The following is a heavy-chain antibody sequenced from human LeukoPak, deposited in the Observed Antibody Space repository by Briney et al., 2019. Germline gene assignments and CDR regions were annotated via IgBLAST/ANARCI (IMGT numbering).Heavy chain of an antibody. CDR3: ARDSLGATPYNWFDP. CDR2: IYYSGST. D-gene: IGHD1-26*01. Sequence: SETLSLTCTVSGGSIGSYYWSWIRQPPGKGLEWIGYIYYSGSTDYNPSLKSRVTISVDTSKNQFSLNLSSVTAADTAVYYCARDSLGATPYNWFDPRGQGTLVTVSS. V-gene: IGHV4-59*01. J-gene: IGHJ5*02. CDR1: GGSIGSYY.